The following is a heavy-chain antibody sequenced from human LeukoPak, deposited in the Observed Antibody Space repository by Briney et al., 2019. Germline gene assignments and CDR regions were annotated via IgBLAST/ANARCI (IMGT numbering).Heavy chain of an antibody. CDR3: ARHYTGYDSNGYYSTEGAFDI. Sequence: SETLSLTCSVSGGSISNYYWSWIRQPPGKGLEWIGYVHYTASTNYNPSLKSRVTISVDTSKNQFSLKLSSVTAADTAVYYYARHYTGYDSNGYYSTEGAFDIWGQGTMVTVSS. D-gene: IGHD3-22*01. CDR1: GGSISNYY. V-gene: IGHV4-59*08. J-gene: IGHJ3*02. CDR2: VHYTAST.